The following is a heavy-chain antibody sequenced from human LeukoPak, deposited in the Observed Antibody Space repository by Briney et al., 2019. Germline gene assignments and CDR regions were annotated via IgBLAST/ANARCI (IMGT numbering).Heavy chain of an antibody. J-gene: IGHJ3*02. CDR3: AKDIEATIHDAFDI. V-gene: IGHV3-74*01. D-gene: IGHD5-12*01. Sequence: PGGSLRLSCAASGFTFSSYWMHWVRQAPGKGLVWVSRINSDGSSTSYADSVKGRFTISRDNAKNSLYLQMNSLRAEDTALYYCAKDIEATIHDAFDIWGQGTMVTVSS. CDR1: GFTFSSYW. CDR2: INSDGSST.